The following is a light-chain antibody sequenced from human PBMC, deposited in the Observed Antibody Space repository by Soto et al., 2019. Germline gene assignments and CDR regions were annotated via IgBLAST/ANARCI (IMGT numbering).Light chain of an antibody. Sequence: QSVLTQTASVSGSPGQTITISCTGTSSDVASYNLVSWYQQHPGKAPKLIIYEVTHRPSGVSNRFSGSKSGNTASLTISGLQADDEADYYCGSYTSSTTLVVFGTGTKVTVL. J-gene: IGLJ1*01. CDR3: GSYTSSTTLVV. V-gene: IGLV2-14*02. CDR2: EVT. CDR1: SSDVASYNL.